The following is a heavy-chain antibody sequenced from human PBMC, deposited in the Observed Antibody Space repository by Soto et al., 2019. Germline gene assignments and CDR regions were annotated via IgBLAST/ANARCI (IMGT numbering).Heavy chain of an antibody. CDR2: IIPIFGTA. CDR3: ARADAGYYDSSGYYNLDY. V-gene: IGHV1-69*13. CDR1: GGTFSSYA. J-gene: IGHJ4*02. Sequence: ASVKVSCTASGGTFSSYAISWVRQAPGQGLEWMGGIIPIFGTANYAQKFQGRVTITADESTSTAYMELSSLRSEDTAVYYCARADAGYYDSSGYYNLDYWGQGTLVTVSS. D-gene: IGHD3-22*01.